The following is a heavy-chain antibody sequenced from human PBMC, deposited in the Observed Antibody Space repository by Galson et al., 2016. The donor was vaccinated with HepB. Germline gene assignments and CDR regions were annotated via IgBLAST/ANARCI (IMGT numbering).Heavy chain of an antibody. CDR1: GSTFPAYG. Sequence: SVPVSCPASGSTFPAYGVSWVRQAPGQGLEWLGWISAHNGNTNYAQKFQGRVTMTKDTSTATAYMELRSLTSDDSAVYYCARGVSNADYYTLDVWGQGTTVTVSS. V-gene: IGHV1-18*01. J-gene: IGHJ6*02. D-gene: IGHD4-11*01. CDR3: ARGVSNADYYTLDV. CDR2: ISAHNGNT.